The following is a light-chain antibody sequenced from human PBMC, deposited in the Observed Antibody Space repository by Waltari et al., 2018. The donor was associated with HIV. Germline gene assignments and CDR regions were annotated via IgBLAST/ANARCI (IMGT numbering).Light chain of an antibody. CDR3: SSYAGSNNFEVV. J-gene: IGLJ2*01. Sequence: QSALTQPPSASGSPGQSVTISCTGTSSDVGGYNYVSWYHQHPGKAPKLMIYEVSKRPSGVPVRFSGSKSGNTASLTVSGLQAEDEADYYCSSYAGSNNFEVVFGGGTKLTVL. CDR1: SSDVGGYNY. V-gene: IGLV2-8*01. CDR2: EVS.